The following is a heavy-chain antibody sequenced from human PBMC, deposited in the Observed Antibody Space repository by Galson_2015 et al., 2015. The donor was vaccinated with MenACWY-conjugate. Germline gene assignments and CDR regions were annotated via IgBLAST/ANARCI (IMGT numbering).Heavy chain of an antibody. CDR3: ARDSRATTVWGLNKRKTIDYYYGMDV. D-gene: IGHD3-10*01. J-gene: IGHJ6*02. V-gene: IGHV3-11*06. Sequence: SLRLSCAASGFTFSAYYMSWIRHTPGKGLEWVSYISSNNRDTNYAESVRGRFTISRDNAKNLLYLQMNSLRAEDTAVYYCARDSRATTVWGLNKRKTIDYYYGMDVWGQGTTVIVSS. CDR1: GFTFSAYY. CDR2: ISSNNRDT.